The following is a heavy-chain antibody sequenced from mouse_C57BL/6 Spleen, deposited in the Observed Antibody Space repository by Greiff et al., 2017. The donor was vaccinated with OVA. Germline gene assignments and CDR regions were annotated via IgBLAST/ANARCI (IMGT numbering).Heavy chain of an antibody. Sequence: VQLQQPGAELVRPGTSVKLSCKASGYTFTSYWMHWVKQRPGQGLEWIGVIDPSDSYTNYNQKFKGKATLTVDTSSSTAYMQLSSLTSEDSAVYYCAPTAQGPPYFDYWGQGTTLTVSS. V-gene: IGHV1-59*01. CDR3: APTAQGPPYFDY. CDR2: IDPSDSYT. J-gene: IGHJ2*01. D-gene: IGHD3-2*02. CDR1: GYTFTSYW.